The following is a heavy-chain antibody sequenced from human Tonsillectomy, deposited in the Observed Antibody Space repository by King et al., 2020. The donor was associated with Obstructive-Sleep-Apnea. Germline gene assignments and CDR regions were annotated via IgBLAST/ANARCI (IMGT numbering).Heavy chain of an antibody. V-gene: IGHV3-11*01. CDR1: GFTFSDYY. Sequence: VQLVESGGGLVKPGGSLRLSCAASGFTFSDYYMSWFRQAPGMGLEWLSYIDTTGDITYYADSVKGRFTISRDNAKNSVYLQMNSLRAEDTAVYYCARVGTLAAAGTLDYWGQGTLVTVSS. CDR3: ARVGTLAAAGTLDY. J-gene: IGHJ4*02. CDR2: IDTTGDIT. D-gene: IGHD6-13*01.